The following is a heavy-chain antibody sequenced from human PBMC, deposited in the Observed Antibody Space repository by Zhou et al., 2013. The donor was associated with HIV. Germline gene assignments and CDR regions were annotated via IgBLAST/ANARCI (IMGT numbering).Heavy chain of an antibody. Sequence: QVQLVQAGGEVAKPGASVRVSCKASGYKFTSYYIHWVRQAPGQGLEWLGWIHPNNGATKYAQKFQGRVTMTRDASISTAYMDLTGLISDDAAVYYCVRYGDYTPFDYWGQGPCSPSPQ. V-gene: IGHV1-2*02. D-gene: IGHD4-17*01. J-gene: IGHJ4*02. CDR2: IHPNNGAT. CDR1: GYKFTSYY. CDR3: VRYGDYTPFDY.